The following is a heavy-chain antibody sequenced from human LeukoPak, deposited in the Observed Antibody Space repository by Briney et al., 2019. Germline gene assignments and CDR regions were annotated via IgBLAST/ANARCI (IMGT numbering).Heavy chain of an antibody. CDR3: AKGAEYSSSSPFDY. CDR1: GFTFDDYA. J-gene: IGHJ4*02. CDR2: ISWNSGSI. Sequence: GRSLRLSCAASGFTFDDYAMHWVRQAPGKGLEWVSGISWNSGSIGYADPVKGRFTISRDNAKNSLYLQMNSLRAEDMALYYCAKGAEYSSSSPFDYWGQGTLVTVSS. V-gene: IGHV3-9*03. D-gene: IGHD6-6*01.